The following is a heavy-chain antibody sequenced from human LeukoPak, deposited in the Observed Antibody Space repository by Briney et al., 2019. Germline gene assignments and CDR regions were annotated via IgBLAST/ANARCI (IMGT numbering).Heavy chain of an antibody. Sequence: PSHTLSLTCTVSGGSISSGSYYWSWIRQPAGKGLEWIGRIYTSGSTNYNPSLKSRVTISVDTSKNQFSLELSSVTAADTAVYYCARSMVRGVINYWGQGTLVTVSS. CDR2: IYTSGST. CDR3: ARSMVRGVINY. V-gene: IGHV4-61*02. D-gene: IGHD3-10*01. J-gene: IGHJ4*02. CDR1: GGSISSGSYY.